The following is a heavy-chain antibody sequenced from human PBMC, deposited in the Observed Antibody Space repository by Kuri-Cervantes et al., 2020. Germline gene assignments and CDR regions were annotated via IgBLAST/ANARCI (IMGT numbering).Heavy chain of an antibody. CDR1: GYTFTGYY. V-gene: IGHV1-2*04. J-gene: IGHJ4*02. CDR3: ARDLFQYSGAGY. Sequence: ASVKVSCKASGYTFTGYYMHWVRQAPGQGLEWMGWINPDSGGTNYAQKFQGWVTMTRDTSISTAYMELSRLRSDDTAVYYCARDLFQYSGAGYWGQGTMVTVSS. CDR2: INPDSGGT. D-gene: IGHD2/OR15-2a*01.